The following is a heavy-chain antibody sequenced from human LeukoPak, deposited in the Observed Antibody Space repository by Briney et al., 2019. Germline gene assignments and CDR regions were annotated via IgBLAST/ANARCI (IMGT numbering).Heavy chain of an antibody. D-gene: IGHD3-22*01. Sequence: GGSLRLSCAVSGFSFSRYWMSWVRQAPGKGLELEASIRQDGSDQHYVDSVKGRLTISRDNAKNSLYLQVNSLRAEDTAMYYCARAYDSSGYRAFDIWGQGTMVTVSS. CDR1: GFSFSRYW. J-gene: IGHJ3*02. V-gene: IGHV3-7*04. CDR2: IRQDGSDQ. CDR3: ARAYDSSGYRAFDI.